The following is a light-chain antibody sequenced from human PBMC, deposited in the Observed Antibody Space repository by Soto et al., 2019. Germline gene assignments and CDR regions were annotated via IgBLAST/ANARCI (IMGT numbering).Light chain of an antibody. V-gene: IGKV3-20*01. CDR1: QSVSSSY. CDR3: KQYGTSRWT. CDR2: GAS. J-gene: IGKJ1*01. Sequence: EIGLTQSPGTLSLSPGERATLSCRASQSVSSSYLAWYQQKPGQAPRLLIYGASSSATGIPNRFSDSGSGACFTLTISRLEPGDFAVYYCKQYGTSRWTLGQGTKVEIK.